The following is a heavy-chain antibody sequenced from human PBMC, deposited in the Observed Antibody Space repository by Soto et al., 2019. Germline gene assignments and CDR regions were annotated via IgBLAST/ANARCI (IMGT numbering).Heavy chain of an antibody. V-gene: IGHV3-23*01. J-gene: IGHJ4*02. CDR1: GFTFSSYA. CDR2: ISGSGGST. CDR3: AKDLTRGRVMDIVTTLAVNYDY. D-gene: IGHD5-12*01. Sequence: HPGGSLRLSCAASGFTFSSYAMSWVRQAPGKGLEWVSAISGSGGSTCYADSVKGRFTISRDNSKNTLYLQMNSLRAEDTAVYYCAKDLTRGRVMDIVTTLAVNYDYWGQGTLVTVSS.